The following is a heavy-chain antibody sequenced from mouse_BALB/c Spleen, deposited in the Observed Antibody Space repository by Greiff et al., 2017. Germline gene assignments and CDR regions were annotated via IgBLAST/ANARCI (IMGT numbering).Heavy chain of an antibody. CDR1: GFTFSSYA. D-gene: IGHD1-1*02. CDR2: ISSGGST. J-gene: IGHJ4*01. V-gene: IGHV5-6-5*01. Sequence: EVKLVESGGGLVKPGGSLKLSCAASGFTFSSYAVSWVRQTPEKRLEWVASISSGGSTYYPDSVKGRFTISRDNARNILYLQMSSLRSEDTAMYYCARGPYGPYAMDYWGQGTSVTVSS. CDR3: ARGPYGPYAMDY.